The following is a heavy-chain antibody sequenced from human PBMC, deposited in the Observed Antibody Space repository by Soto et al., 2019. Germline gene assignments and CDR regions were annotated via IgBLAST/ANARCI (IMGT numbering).Heavy chain of an antibody. V-gene: IGHV4-34*01. CDR3: AGPTGIAAAALID. J-gene: IGHJ4*02. D-gene: IGHD6-13*01. CDR2: INHSGST. CDR1: GGSFSGYY. Sequence: QVQLQQWGAGLLKPSESLSLTCAVYGGSFSGYYWSWIRQPPGKGLEWIGEINHSGSTNYNPSLKVRVSISVDTSKNQFSLKLSSVTAADTAVYYCAGPTGIAAAALIDWGQGTLVTVSS.